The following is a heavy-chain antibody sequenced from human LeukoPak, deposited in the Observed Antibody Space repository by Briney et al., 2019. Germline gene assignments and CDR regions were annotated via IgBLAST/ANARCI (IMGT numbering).Heavy chain of an antibody. CDR2: INRNGNT. V-gene: IGHV4-34*01. CDR3: ARLVPERFFQLNPEGYYDY. Sequence: SETLSLTCAISDEPFSGYYWGWIRQPPGKGLELIGEINRNGNTDYNPSLKSRVSMSIDTSKNQFSLKLISVTAADTAVYYCARLVPERFFQLNPEGYYDYWGQGTLVSVSS. J-gene: IGHJ4*02. D-gene: IGHD3-3*01. CDR1: DEPFSGYY.